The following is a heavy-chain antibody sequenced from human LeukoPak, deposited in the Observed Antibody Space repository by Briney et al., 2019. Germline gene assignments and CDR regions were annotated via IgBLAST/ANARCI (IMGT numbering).Heavy chain of an antibody. CDR3: ATSPPVVPAAITAFDI. J-gene: IGHJ3*02. Sequence: SETLSLTCTVSDGSITNYDWSWIRQSAGKGLEWIGRIYTSGSTPDYSPSLKSRVTMSIDTSKNQFSLQLSSVTAADTAVYYCATSPPVVPAAITAFDIWGQGTMVTVSS. V-gene: IGHV4-4*07. D-gene: IGHD2-2*01. CDR1: DGSITNYD. CDR2: IYTSGSTP.